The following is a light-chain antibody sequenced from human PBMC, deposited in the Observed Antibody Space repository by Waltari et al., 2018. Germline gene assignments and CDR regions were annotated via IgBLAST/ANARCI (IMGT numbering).Light chain of an antibody. V-gene: IGLV1-40*01. J-gene: IGLJ3*02. CDR2: GNS. CDR1: SSHLGATSD. Sequence: QSVLTQPPSVSGSPGHRATIPSTGSSSHLGATSDVHRNQPLPRTAPKLPIHGNSNRPSGVPDRFSGSKAGTSASLAITGLQAEDEADYYCQTYDSNLSGVVFGGGTKLTVL. CDR3: QTYDSNLSGVV.